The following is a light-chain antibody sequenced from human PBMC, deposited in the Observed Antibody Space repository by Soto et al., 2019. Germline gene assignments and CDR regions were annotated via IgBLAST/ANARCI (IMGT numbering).Light chain of an antibody. Sequence: QSVLTQPASVSGSPGQSITISCTGTSSDVGSYNLVSWYQHHPGKAPRLLIFEASKRPSGISNRFSGSKSDNTASLAISGLQAEYEADYYCCSYAGSRPYVFGTGNKVTVL. CDR2: EAS. CDR3: CSYAGSRPYV. V-gene: IGLV2-23*01. J-gene: IGLJ1*01. CDR1: SSDVGSYNL.